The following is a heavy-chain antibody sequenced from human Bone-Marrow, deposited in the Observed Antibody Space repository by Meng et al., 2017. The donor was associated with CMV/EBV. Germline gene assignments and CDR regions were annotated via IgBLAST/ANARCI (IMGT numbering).Heavy chain of an antibody. CDR3: ARDIVTGGAYYYYYGMDV. Sequence: GESLKFSCAASGSTGSSYWMHWIRQAPGKGLVWVSRITSDGSSTSYADYVKGRFTISRDNAKTTLYLQMNSLRAEDTAVYYCARDIVTGGAYYYYYGMDVWGQGTTVTVSS. D-gene: IGHD2-15*01. J-gene: IGHJ6*02. V-gene: IGHV3-74*01. CDR2: ITSDGSST. CDR1: GSTGSSYW.